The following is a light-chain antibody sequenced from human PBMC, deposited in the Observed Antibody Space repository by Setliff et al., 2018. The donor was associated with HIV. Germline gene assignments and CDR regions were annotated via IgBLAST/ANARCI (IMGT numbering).Light chain of an antibody. CDR1: NIGRKT. CDR2: HDT. CDR3: QVWDSDTYHQV. V-gene: IGLV3-21*04. J-gene: IGLJ1*01. Sequence: ELTQTPSVSVAPGQTAIINCGGHNIGRKTVHWYQQKPGQAPVVVIYHDTDRPSGIPERFSGSNSGNTATLTISSVEAGDEADYYCQVWDSDTYHQVFGPGTKVTVL.